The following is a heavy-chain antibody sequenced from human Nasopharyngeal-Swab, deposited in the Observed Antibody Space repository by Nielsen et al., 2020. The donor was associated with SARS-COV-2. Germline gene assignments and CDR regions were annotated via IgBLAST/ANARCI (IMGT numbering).Heavy chain of an antibody. Sequence: VRQMPGTGLGWMWRIDPSDSYTNYSPSCQGHVSISADKSISTAFTQCSSLKASDPAMYYCASQFRGYYDSSGPLSWFDPWGQGTLVTVSS. J-gene: IGHJ5*02. V-gene: IGHV5-10-1*01. D-gene: IGHD3-22*01. CDR2: IDPSDSYT. CDR3: ASQFRGYYDSSGPLSWFDP.